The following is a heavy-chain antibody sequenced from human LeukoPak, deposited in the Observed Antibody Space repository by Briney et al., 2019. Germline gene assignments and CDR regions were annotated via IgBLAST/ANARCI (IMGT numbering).Heavy chain of an antibody. CDR3: ACSSSGWFWNY. CDR2: INHSGST. V-gene: IGHV4-34*01. J-gene: IGHJ4*02. Sequence: PSETLSLTCAVYGGSFSGYYWSWLRQPPGKGLEWIGEINHSGSTNYNPSLKSRVTISVDTSKNQFSLKLSSVTAADTAVYYCACSSSGWFWNYWGQGTLVTVSS. CDR1: GGSFSGYY. D-gene: IGHD6-19*01.